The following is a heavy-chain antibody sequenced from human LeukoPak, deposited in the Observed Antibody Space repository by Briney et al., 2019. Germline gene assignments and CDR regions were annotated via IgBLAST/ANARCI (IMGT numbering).Heavy chain of an antibody. CDR1: GGSISSSSYY. CDR2: IYYSGST. D-gene: IGHD6-13*01. V-gene: IGHV4-39*07. Sequence: SETLSLTCTVSGGSISSSSYYWGWIRQPPGKGLEWIGSIYYSGSTYYNPSLKSRVTISVDTSKNQFSLKLSSVTAADTAVYYCARKAAADPLGGYYFDYWGQGTLVTVSS. J-gene: IGHJ4*02. CDR3: ARKAAADPLGGYYFDY.